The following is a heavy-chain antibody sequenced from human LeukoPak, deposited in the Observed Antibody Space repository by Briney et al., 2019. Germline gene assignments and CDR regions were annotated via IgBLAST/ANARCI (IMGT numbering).Heavy chain of an antibody. J-gene: IGHJ6*02. CDR1: GFTFSSYG. CDR3: AKDQPGMDV. CDR2: ISYDGSNK. Sequence: GRSLRLACAASGFTFSSYGMHWVRQAPGKGLEWVAVISYDGSNKYYADSAKGRFTISRDNSKNTLYLQMNSLRAEDTAVYYCAKDQPGMDVWGQGTTVTVSS. V-gene: IGHV3-30*18.